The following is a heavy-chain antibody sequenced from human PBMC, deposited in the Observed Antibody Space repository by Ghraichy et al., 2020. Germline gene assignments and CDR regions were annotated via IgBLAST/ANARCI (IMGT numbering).Heavy chain of an antibody. J-gene: IGHJ6*02. D-gene: IGHD3-3*01. Sequence: ASVKVSCKASGYTFTSYDINWVRQATGQGLEWLGWMNPNSGNTGYAQKFQGRVTMTRNTSISTAYMELSSLRSEDTAVYYCARGLRFLEWLNDYYYGMDVWGQGTTVTVSS. V-gene: IGHV1-8*01. CDR2: MNPNSGNT. CDR3: ARGLRFLEWLNDYYYGMDV. CDR1: GYTFTSYD.